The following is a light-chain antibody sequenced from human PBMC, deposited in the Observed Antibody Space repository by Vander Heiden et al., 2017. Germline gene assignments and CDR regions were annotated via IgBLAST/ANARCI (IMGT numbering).Light chain of an antibody. V-gene: IGKV3-15*01. CDR1: HSVGNR. CDR2: DAS. J-gene: IGKJ2*01. CDR3: QQYNNWPYT. Sequence: EIVMTQSPASLSVSPGDRATLSCRASHSVGNRLAWYRQRLGQPPSLLIFDASSRAAGVPVRFRASGSGTEFTLTITGLQSEDIASYYCQQYNNWPYTFGQGTKLQVK.